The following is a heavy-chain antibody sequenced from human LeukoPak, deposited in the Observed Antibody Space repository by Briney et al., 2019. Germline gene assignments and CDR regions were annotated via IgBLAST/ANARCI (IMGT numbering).Heavy chain of an antibody. CDR1: GGSISSDY. D-gene: IGHD7-27*01. Sequence: SETLSLTCTVSGGSISSDYWSWIRQSPGKGLEWIGYIYYSGTTSYNPSLKSRVTISLDTSKSQFSLKLSSVTAADTAVYYCARGANWGSPDYWGQGTLVTVSS. CDR3: ARGANWGSPDY. J-gene: IGHJ4*02. CDR2: IYYSGTT. V-gene: IGHV4-59*01.